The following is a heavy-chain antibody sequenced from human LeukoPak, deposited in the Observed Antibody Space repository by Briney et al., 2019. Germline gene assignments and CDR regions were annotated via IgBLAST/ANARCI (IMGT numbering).Heavy chain of an antibody. V-gene: IGHV4-31*03. CDR3: TVSSGHDNWFDP. Sequence: PSETLSLTCTVSGGSISSGGYYWSWIRQHPGKGLEWIGYIYYSGSTYYNPSLKSRVTISVDTSKNQFSLKLSSVTAADTAVYYCTVSSGHDNWFDPWGQGTLVTVSS. D-gene: IGHD3-22*01. J-gene: IGHJ5*02. CDR2: IYYSGST. CDR1: GGSISSGGYY.